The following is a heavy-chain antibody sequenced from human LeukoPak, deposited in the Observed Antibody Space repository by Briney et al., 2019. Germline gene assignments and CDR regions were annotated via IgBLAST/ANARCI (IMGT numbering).Heavy chain of an antibody. Sequence: SETLSLTCSVSGYSISSGYYWGWIRQPPGTGLEWMGSIHRSGSTYYHPSLKSRVTISVPTSKNQFPLKLSSVTAADTAVYYCASGLEGPVFDPWGQGTLVTVSS. CDR2: IHRSGST. CDR1: GYSISSGYY. CDR3: ASGLEGPVFDP. D-gene: IGHD1-1*01. V-gene: IGHV4-38-2*02. J-gene: IGHJ5*02.